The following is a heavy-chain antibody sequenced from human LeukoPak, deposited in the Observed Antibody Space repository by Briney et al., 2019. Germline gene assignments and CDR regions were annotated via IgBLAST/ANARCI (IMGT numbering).Heavy chain of an antibody. D-gene: IGHD3-3*01. CDR2: VHLDGRT. V-gene: IGHV4-34*10. Sequence: SETLSLTCVLFGGSFSCSYWRWTRQPPGKGLEWIGEVHLDGRTNYNPSLESRLTMSVDVSENQVSLKLTSVTAADTAVYYCAREGGFYRPLDYSGQGTLVTVSS. J-gene: IGHJ4*02. CDR3: AREGGFYRPLDY. CDR1: GGSFSCSY.